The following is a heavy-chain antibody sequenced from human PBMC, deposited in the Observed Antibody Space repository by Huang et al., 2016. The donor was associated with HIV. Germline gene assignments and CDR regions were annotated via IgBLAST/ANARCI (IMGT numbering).Heavy chain of an antibody. J-gene: IGHJ6*02. V-gene: IGHV3-7*01. Sequence: VESGGRLVKPGGSIRLSFVGSTFGFGAYWMSWVRKSPGKGLEWVANIKQDESEKYYVDSVKGRFNISRDNAKKVLFLEMNNVRVEDTATYYCATKTAAMDIWGQGTTVTVS. CDR3: ATKTAAMDI. D-gene: IGHD1-7*01. CDR1: TFGFGAYW. CDR2: IKQDESEK.